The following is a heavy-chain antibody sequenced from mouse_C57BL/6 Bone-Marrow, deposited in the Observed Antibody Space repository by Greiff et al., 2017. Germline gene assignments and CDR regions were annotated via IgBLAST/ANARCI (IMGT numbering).Heavy chain of an antibody. CDR1: GFTFSSYA. Sequence: EVLLLQSGAGLVKPGGSLKLSCAASGFTFSSYAMSWVRQTPDKSLAWVATIRRGGGYTYYTDSLKGQFTISGDNAKNTLYLQMSRLKSEDTAVYYCARTWTGFYFDYWGQGTTLTVAS. CDR2: IRRGGGYT. V-gene: IGHV5-6*01. CDR3: ARTWTGFYFDY. J-gene: IGHJ2*01.